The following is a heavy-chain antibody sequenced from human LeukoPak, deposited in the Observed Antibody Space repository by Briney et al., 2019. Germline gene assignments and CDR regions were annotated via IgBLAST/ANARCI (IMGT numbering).Heavy chain of an antibody. J-gene: IGHJ3*02. CDR1: GFTFSSSA. V-gene: IGHV3-23*01. Sequence: LSGGSLRLSCAASGFTFSSSAMSWVRQAPGKGLEWVSAISNNGGYTYYADSVQGRFTISRDNSKSTLCLQMNSPRAEDTAVYYCAKMEWELLYYRPHDAFDIWGQGTMVTVSS. CDR3: AKMEWELLYYRPHDAFDI. D-gene: IGHD1-26*01. CDR2: ISNNGGYT.